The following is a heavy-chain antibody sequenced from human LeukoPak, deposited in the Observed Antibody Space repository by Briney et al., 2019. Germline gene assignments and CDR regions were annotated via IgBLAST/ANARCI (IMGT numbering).Heavy chain of an antibody. V-gene: IGHV1-2*02. CDR2: INPNSGGT. CDR1: GYTFTGHY. J-gene: IGHJ4*02. D-gene: IGHD4-11*01. Sequence: ASVKVSCKASGYTFTGHYMHWVRQAPGQGLEWMGWINPNSGGTNYAQKFQGRVTMTRDTSISTAYMELSRLRSDDTAVYYCARHSDSAGFARWGQGSLVIVSS. CDR3: ARHSDSAGFAR.